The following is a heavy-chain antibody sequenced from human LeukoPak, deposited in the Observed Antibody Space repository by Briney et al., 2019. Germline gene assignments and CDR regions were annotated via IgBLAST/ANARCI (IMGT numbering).Heavy chain of an antibody. Sequence: GGSLRLSCAASGFTFSIYTMNWVRQAPGKGLEWVSSITSSSYIYYSDSVKGRFTISRDNAKNSLYLQMNSLRAEDTAVYYCAKRGRYYFDYWGQGTLVTVSS. CDR1: GFTFSIYT. V-gene: IGHV3-21*04. J-gene: IGHJ4*02. CDR2: ITSSSYI. D-gene: IGHD1-1*01. CDR3: AKRGRYYFDY.